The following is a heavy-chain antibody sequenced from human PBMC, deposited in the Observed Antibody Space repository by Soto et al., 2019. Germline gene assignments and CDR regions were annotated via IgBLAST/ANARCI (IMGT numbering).Heavy chain of an antibody. J-gene: IGHJ6*02. D-gene: IGHD2-2*01. CDR2: IGTAGDT. V-gene: IGHV3-13*01. CDR3: ARGVLLLGYCSSTSCYPDV. Sequence: GGSLRLSCAASGFTFSSYDMHWVRQATGKGLKWVSAIGTAGDTYYPGSVKGRLTISRENAKNSLYLQMNSLRAEDTAVYYCARGVLLLGYCSSTSCYPDVWGQGTTVTVSS. CDR1: GFTFSSYD.